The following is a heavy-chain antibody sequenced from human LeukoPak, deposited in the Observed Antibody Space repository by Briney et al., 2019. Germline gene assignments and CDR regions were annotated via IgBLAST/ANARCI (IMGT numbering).Heavy chain of an antibody. CDR2: IYYSGST. V-gene: IGHV4-31*03. J-gene: IGHJ6*04. CDR3: ARDLYYGSGGYYYYYGMDV. CDR1: GGSISSGGYY. D-gene: IGHD3-10*01. Sequence: PSQTLSLTCTVSGGSISSGGYYWSWIRQHPGKGLEWIGYIYYSGSTYYNPSLKSRVTISVDRSKNQFSLKLSSVTAADTAVYYCARDLYYGSGGYYYYYGMDVWGKGTTVTVSS.